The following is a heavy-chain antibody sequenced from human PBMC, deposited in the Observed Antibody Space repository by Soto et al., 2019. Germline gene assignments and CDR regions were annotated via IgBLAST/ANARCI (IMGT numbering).Heavy chain of an antibody. V-gene: IGHV1-69-2*01. Sequence: EVQLVQSGAEVKKPGATVKISCKVSGYTFTDYYIHWVQQAPGKGLEWMGLVDPEDDATVFAEKFQDRVTITADTSTGTAYMELSGLRYDDEAVYYCATWGRESRATFDYWGQGTPGTVSS. CDR2: VDPEDDAT. CDR3: ATWGRESRATFDY. CDR1: GYTFTDYY. J-gene: IGHJ4*02. D-gene: IGHD7-27*01.